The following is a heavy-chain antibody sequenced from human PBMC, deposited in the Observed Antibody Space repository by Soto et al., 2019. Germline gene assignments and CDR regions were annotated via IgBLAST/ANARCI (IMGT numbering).Heavy chain of an antibody. CDR3: ARVLYATWSSFDY. CDR1: GFTFSSYE. J-gene: IGHJ4*02. Sequence: VGSLRLSCTASGFTFSSYEMTWVRQAPGKGLEWISYITSGGTTYYADSAKGRFTISRDNAKNSLYLHLNSLTAEHTAIYYCARVLYATWSSFDYWGQGTLVTVSS. CDR2: ITSGGTT. V-gene: IGHV3-48*03. D-gene: IGHD1-26*01.